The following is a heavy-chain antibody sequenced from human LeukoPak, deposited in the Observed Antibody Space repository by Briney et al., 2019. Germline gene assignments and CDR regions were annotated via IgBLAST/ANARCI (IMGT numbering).Heavy chain of an antibody. CDR1: GFTFSSYA. CDR2: ISGSGGST. J-gene: IGHJ4*02. D-gene: IGHD4-23*01. V-gene: IGHV3-23*01. CDR3: AKDSARPNSPKYYFDY. Sequence: GGSLRLSCAASGFTFSSYAMTWVRQAPGKGLEWVSAISGSGGSTNYADPVKGRFTISRDNSKNTLYLQMNSLRAEDTAVYYCAKDSARPNSPKYYFDYWGQGTLVTVSS.